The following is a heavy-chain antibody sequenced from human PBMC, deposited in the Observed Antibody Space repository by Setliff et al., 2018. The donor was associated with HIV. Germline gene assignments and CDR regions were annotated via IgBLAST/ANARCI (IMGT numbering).Heavy chain of an antibody. CDR1: GGSISHYY. V-gene: IGHV4-4*08. CDR3: ARYRYYYDSSGYGRWFDP. D-gene: IGHD3-22*01. Sequence: SETLSLTCTVSGGSISHYYWSWIRQFPGKGLEWIGYIYSSGSTNYSPSLKSRVTISVDTSENQFSLRLNSVTAADTAVYYCARYRYYYDSSGYGRWFDPWGQGTLVTVSS. CDR2: IYSSGST. J-gene: IGHJ5*02.